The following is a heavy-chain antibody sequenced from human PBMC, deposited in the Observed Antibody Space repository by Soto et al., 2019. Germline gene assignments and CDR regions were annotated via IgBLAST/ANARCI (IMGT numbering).Heavy chain of an antibody. J-gene: IGHJ5*02. CDR1: GDSITSNTYF. CDR3: ARVPSP. CDR2: FSSSGGT. V-gene: IGHV4-39*07. Sequence: SETLSLTCTVSGDSITSNTYFWAWLRQPPGKGLTWIGSFSSSGGTFYDPSLKSRVTISVDRSKNQFSLNLSSVTAADTAVYYCARVPSPWGQGTLVTVSS.